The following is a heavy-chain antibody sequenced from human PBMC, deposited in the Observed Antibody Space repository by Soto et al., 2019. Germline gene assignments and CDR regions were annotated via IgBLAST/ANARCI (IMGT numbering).Heavy chain of an antibody. J-gene: IGHJ3*02. D-gene: IGHD5-12*01. Sequence: GESLKISCKASGYRFTNYWIGWVRQMPGKGLEWMGVIYPGDSDTRYSPSFQGQVTISADKSISTAYLQWSSLKASDTAIYYCASIDIVSTIDGGHDAFDIWGQGTMVTV. V-gene: IGHV5-51*01. CDR1: GYRFTNYW. CDR2: IYPGDSDT. CDR3: ASIDIVSTIDGGHDAFDI.